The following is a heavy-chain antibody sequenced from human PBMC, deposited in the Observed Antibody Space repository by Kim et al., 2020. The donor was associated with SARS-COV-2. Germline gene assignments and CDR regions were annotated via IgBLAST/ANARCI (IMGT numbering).Heavy chain of an antibody. CDR3: TSGAYWDGDVTP. CDR1: RFIVITYY. J-gene: IGHJ5*02. V-gene: IGHV3-66*01. Sequence: GGSLRLSCAVSRFIVITYYMSWVRQAPGKGLEWVSIIYPGGATSYSASMRSRFVISRDNSNNMMFLLLSSLRADDTAVYYCTSGAYWDGDVTPFGEGSLV. CDR2: IYPGGAT. D-gene: IGHD1-1*01.